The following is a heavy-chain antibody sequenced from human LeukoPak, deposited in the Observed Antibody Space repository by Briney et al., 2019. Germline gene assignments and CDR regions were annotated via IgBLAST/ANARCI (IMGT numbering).Heavy chain of an antibody. CDR2: IYYSGST. V-gene: IGHV4-61*01. D-gene: IGHD3-10*01. J-gene: IGHJ6*03. Sequence: SETLSLTCSVSGGSVSSGSFYWSWIRQPPGKGLEWIGYIYYSGSTNYNPSLKSRVTISVDTSKDQFSLKLSSVTAADTAVCFCARRSSEGYYYYYMDVWGKGTTVTVSS. CDR3: ARRSSEGYYYYYMDV. CDR1: GGSVSSGSFY.